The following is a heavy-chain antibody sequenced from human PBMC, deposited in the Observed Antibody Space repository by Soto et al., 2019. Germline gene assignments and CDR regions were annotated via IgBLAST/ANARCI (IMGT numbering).Heavy chain of an antibody. J-gene: IGHJ4*02. D-gene: IGHD2-8*01. CDR1: GFTFSSYS. CDR3: ARDVYGYPADGDY. Sequence: PGGSLRLSCAASGFTFSSYSMNWVRQAPGKGLEWVSSISSSSSYIYYADSVKGRFTISRDNAKNSLYLQMNSLRAEDTAVYYCARDVYGYPADGDYWGQGTLVTVSS. CDR2: ISSSSSYI. V-gene: IGHV3-21*01.